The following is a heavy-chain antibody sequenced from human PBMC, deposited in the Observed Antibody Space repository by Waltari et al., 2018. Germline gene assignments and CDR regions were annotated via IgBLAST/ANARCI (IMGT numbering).Heavy chain of an antibody. Sequence: QVQLVQSGAEVKKPGASVKVSCKVSGYTLTELSMHWVRQAPGKGLEWMGGFDPEDGETIYAQKFQGRVTMTEDTSTDTAYMELSSLRSEDTAVYYCATDRMVRGVMGYYYYGMDVWGQGTTVTVSS. D-gene: IGHD3-10*01. CDR1: GYTLTELS. CDR3: ATDRMVRGVMGYYYYGMDV. V-gene: IGHV1-24*01. J-gene: IGHJ6*02. CDR2: FDPEDGET.